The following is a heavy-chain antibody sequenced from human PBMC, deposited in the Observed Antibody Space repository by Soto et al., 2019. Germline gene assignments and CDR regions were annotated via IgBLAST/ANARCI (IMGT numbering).Heavy chain of an antibody. V-gene: IGHV1-58*02. CDR3: AAGKYDFWSGYDY. Sequence: QMQLVQSGPEVKQPGTSVKVSCKASGFTFTSSTMQWVRQARGQRLEWVGWIVVGSGNTNYAQKFQGRVTITRDMSTSTAYMELSSLRSEDTAVYYCAAGKYDFWSGYDYWGQGTQVTVSS. J-gene: IGHJ4*02. CDR1: GFTFTSST. CDR2: IVVGSGNT. D-gene: IGHD3-3*01.